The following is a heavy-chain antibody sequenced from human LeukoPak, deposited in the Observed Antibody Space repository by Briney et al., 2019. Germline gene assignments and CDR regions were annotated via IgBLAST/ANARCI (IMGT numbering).Heavy chain of an antibody. CDR2: ISSSSSTI. CDR3: ARANFMVREPYCYGMDV. D-gene: IGHD3-10*01. CDR1: GFTFSSYS. V-gene: IGHV3-48*01. J-gene: IGHJ6*02. Sequence: GGSLRLSCAASGFTFSSYSMNWVRQAPGKGLEWVSYISSSSSTIYYAASVKGRFTISRDNAKNSLYLQMNSLRAEDTAVYYCARANFMVREPYCYGMDVWGQGTTVTVSS.